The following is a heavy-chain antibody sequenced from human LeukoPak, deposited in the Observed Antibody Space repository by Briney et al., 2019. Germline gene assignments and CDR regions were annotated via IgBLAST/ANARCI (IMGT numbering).Heavy chain of an antibody. D-gene: IGHD6-13*01. J-gene: IGHJ1*01. Sequence: ASVTVSCKASGYTFTGYYMHWVRQAPGQGLEWMGWMNPNSGGTNYAQKFQGRVTMTRDTSISTAYMDLSSLRSDDTAVYYCAITGYSSSWQQIEYFQHWGQGTLVTVSS. V-gene: IGHV1-2*02. CDR2: MNPNSGGT. CDR3: AITGYSSSWQQIEYFQH. CDR1: GYTFTGYY.